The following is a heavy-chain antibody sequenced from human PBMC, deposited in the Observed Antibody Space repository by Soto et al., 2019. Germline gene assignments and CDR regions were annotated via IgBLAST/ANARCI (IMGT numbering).Heavy chain of an antibody. V-gene: IGHV4-59*01. CDR2: IYYSGST. CDR1: GGSISSYY. D-gene: IGHD3-10*01. CDR3: ARVWGGAFDI. Sequence: TLSLTCTVSGGSISSYYWSWIRQPPGKGLEWIGYIYYSGSTNYNPSLKSRVTISVDTSKNQFSLKLSSVTAADTAVYYCARVWGGAFDIWGQGILVTVSS. J-gene: IGHJ3*02.